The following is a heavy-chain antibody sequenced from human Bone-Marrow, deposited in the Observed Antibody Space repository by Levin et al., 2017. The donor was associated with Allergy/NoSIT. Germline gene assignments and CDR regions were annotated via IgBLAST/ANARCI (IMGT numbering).Heavy chain of an antibody. CDR2: ISGSGGST. Sequence: PGESLKISCAASGFTFSSYAMSWVRQAPGKGLEWVSAISGSGGSTYYADSVKGRFTISRDNSKNTLYLQMNSLRAEDTAVYYCAKDRQSSGWYVRGQGTLVTVSS. CDR1: GFTFSSYA. CDR3: AKDRQSSGWYV. V-gene: IGHV3-23*01. J-gene: IGHJ4*02. D-gene: IGHD6-19*01.